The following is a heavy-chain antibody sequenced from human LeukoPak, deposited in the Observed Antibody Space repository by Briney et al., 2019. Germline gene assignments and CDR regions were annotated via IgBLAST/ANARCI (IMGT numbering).Heavy chain of an antibody. D-gene: IGHD5-18*01. Sequence: SETLSLTCTVSGGSISSYYWSWIRQPPGKGLEWIGYIYYSGSTNYNPSLKSRVTISVDTSKNQFSLKLSSVTAADTAVYYCVRAGYTDAFDIWGQGTMVTVSS. CDR1: GGSISSYY. CDR3: VRAGYTDAFDI. V-gene: IGHV4-59*01. CDR2: IYYSGST. J-gene: IGHJ3*02.